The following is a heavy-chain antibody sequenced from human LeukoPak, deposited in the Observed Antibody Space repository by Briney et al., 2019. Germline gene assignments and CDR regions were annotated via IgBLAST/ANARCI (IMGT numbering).Heavy chain of an antibody. V-gene: IGHV4-59*01. J-gene: IGHJ4*02. Sequence: SETLSLTCTVSGGSISSYYWSWIRQPPGKGLEWIEYIYYSGSTNYNPSLKSRVTISVDTSKNQFSLKLSSVTAADTAVYYCASNYGDLYYFDYWGQGTLVTVSS. CDR3: ASNYGDLYYFDY. CDR2: IYYSGST. CDR1: GGSISSYY. D-gene: IGHD4-17*01.